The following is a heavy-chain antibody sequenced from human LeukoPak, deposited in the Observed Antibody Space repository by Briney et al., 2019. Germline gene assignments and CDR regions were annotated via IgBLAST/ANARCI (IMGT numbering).Heavy chain of an antibody. J-gene: IGHJ5*02. Sequence: ASVKVSCKASGYTFTSYYMHWVRQAPEQGLEWMGIINPSGGSTSYAQKFQGRVTMTRDTSTSTVYMELSSLRSEDTAIYYCARDNSVGDNAWWFDPWGQGTLVTVSS. V-gene: IGHV1-46*01. D-gene: IGHD1-26*01. CDR2: INPSGGST. CDR1: GYTFTSYY. CDR3: ARDNSVGDNAWWFDP.